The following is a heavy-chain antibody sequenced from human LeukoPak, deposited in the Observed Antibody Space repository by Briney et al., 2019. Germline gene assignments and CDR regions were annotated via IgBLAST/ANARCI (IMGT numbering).Heavy chain of an antibody. CDR2: ISAYNGNT. V-gene: IGHV1-18*01. D-gene: IGHD3-22*01. J-gene: IGHJ4*02. CDR3: ARGPYYYDSSGYYLFDY. Sequence: GASVKVSCKASGGTFSSYAISWVRQAPGQGLEWMGWISAYNGNTNYAQKLQGRVTMTTDTSTSTAYMELRSLRSDDTAVYYCARGPYYYDSSGYYLFDYWGQGTLVTVSS. CDR1: GGTFSSYA.